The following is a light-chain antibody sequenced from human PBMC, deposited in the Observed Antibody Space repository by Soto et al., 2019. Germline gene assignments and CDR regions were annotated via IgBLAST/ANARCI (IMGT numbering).Light chain of an antibody. J-gene: IGLJ2*01. V-gene: IGLV2-14*03. Sequence: QSALIQPASVSGSPGQSITISCTGSSSDVGGYNYVSWYQQHPGKAPKVIIYEVSHRPSGVSSRFSGSKSGNTASLNISRLLSEDEADYYCGSHTDRSSPVFGGGTKLTVL. CDR1: SSDVGGYNY. CDR3: GSHTDRSSPV. CDR2: EVS.